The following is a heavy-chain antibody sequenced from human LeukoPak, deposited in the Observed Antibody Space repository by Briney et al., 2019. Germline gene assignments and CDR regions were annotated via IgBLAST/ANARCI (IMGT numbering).Heavy chain of an antibody. J-gene: IGHJ3*02. CDR2: IYHSGST. D-gene: IGHD1-26*01. CDR3: ARESIGIEYSGSYYDRSAFDI. CDR1: GGSISSSNW. V-gene: IGHV4-4*02. Sequence: PSGTLSLTCAVSGGSISSSNWWSWVRQPPGKGLEWIGEIYHSGSTNYNPSLKSRVTISVDKSKNQFSLKLSSVTAADTAVYYCARESIGIEYSGSYYDRSAFDIWGQGTMVTVSS.